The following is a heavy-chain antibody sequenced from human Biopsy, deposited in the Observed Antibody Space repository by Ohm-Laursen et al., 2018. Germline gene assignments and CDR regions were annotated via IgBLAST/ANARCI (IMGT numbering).Heavy chain of an antibody. V-gene: IGHV4-59*01. CDR1: GGSIISYY. J-gene: IGHJ5*02. Sequence: TLSLTCRVSGGSIISYYWTWIRQPPGKGLEWIGYVYNGGITNYNPSLKSRVTISKDTSKNQFSLQVNSVTAADTAVYYCARTPRDSFWSGSYKRGLWFDPWGQGTLVIVSS. CDR2: VYNGGIT. D-gene: IGHD3-3*01. CDR3: ARTPRDSFWSGSYKRGLWFDP.